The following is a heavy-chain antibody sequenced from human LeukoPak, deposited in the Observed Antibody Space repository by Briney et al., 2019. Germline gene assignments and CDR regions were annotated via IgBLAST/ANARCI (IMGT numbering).Heavy chain of an antibody. D-gene: IGHD5-12*01. V-gene: IGHV3-53*01. CDR3: ARDSGYDLRHY. Sequence: GGSLRLSCAASGFTVSSNYMSWVRQAPGKGVEWVSVIYSGGSTYYADSVKGRFTISRDNSKNTLYLQMNSLRAEDAAVYYCARDSGYDLRHYWGQGTLVTVSS. CDR2: IYSGGST. CDR1: GFTVSSNY. J-gene: IGHJ4*02.